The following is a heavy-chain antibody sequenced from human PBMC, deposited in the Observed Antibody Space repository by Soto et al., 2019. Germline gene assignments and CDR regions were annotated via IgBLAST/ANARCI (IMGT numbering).Heavy chain of an antibody. CDR3: ARVYFDWLLTYYYYYGMDV. D-gene: IGHD3-9*01. J-gene: IGHJ6*02. V-gene: IGHV1-2*02. CDR2: INPNSGGT. Sequence: ASVKVSCKASGYTFTGYYMHWVRQAPGQGLEWMGWINPNSGGTNYAQKFQGRVTMTRDTSISTAYMELSRLRSDDTAVYYCARVYFDWLLTYYYYYGMDVWGQGTTVTVSS. CDR1: GYTFTGYY.